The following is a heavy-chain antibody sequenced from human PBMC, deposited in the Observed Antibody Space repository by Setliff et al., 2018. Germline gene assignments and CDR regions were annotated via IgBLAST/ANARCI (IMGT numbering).Heavy chain of an antibody. CDR1: GGSISSSSYY. J-gene: IGHJ4*02. CDR3: ARRSTYYNFWSGYWDY. CDR2: IYYSGST. D-gene: IGHD3-3*01. Sequence: PSATLSLTCPVSGGSISSSSYYWGWIRQPPGKGLEWIGSIYYSGSTYYNPSLKSRVTISVDTSKNQFSLKLSSVTAADTAVYYCARRSTYYNFWSGYWDYWGQGTLVTIS. V-gene: IGHV4-39*07.